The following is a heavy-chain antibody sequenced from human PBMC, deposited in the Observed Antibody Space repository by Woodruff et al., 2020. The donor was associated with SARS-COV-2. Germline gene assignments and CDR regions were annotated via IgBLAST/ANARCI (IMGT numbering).Heavy chain of an antibody. D-gene: IGHD4-17*01. CDR3: ASNGAYGDYGIYYYYYMDV. Sequence: ADSVKGRFTISRDNSKNTLYLQMNSLRAEDTAVYYCASNGAYGDYGIYYYYYMDVWGKGTTVTV. V-gene: IGHV3-30*01. J-gene: IGHJ6*03.